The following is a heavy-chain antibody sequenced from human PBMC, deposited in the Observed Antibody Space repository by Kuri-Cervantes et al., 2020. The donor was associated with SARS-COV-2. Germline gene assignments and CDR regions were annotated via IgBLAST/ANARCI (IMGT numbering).Heavy chain of an antibody. D-gene: IGHD3-3*01. CDR1: GGSFSDYY. Sequence: SETLSLTCAVYGGSFSDYYWSWVRQPPGKGLEWIGEINHSGNTNYDPSLKSRVTISIDTSKNQFSLKLSSVTAADTAVYYCAKGGAPIMNSGVVIANWYDPWGQGTLVTVSS. CDR3: AKGGAPIMNSGVVIANWYDP. V-gene: IGHV4-34*01. CDR2: INHSGNT. J-gene: IGHJ5*02.